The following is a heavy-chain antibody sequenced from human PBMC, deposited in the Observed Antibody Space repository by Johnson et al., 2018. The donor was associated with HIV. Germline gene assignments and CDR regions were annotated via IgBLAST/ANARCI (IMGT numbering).Heavy chain of an antibody. D-gene: IGHD2-8*02. CDR1: GFTVSSNY. J-gene: IGHJ3*02. CDR2: SWNSGSI. CDR3: GRESTGAGTAFDI. V-gene: IGHV3-66*03. Sequence: EMQLVESGGGLIQPGGSLRLSCAASGFTVSSNYMSWVRQAPGKGLEWVSGISWNSGSIGYADSVKGRFTISRDNAKNSLYLQMNSLRAEDTAVYYCGRESTGAGTAFDIWGQGTMVTVSS.